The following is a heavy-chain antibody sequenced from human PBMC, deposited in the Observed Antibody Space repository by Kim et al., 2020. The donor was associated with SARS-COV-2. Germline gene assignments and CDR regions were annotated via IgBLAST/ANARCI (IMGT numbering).Heavy chain of an antibody. CDR2: VYYTGRG. V-gene: IGHV4-39*01. D-gene: IGHD3-10*01. J-gene: IGHJ3*02. Sequence: SETLSLTCTVSSGSISSSGYFWGWLRQPPGKRLEWIVTVYYTGRGDYNPSLQSRATISVDTFKNQFSLKLNSVTAADTALYYCARQNNAIRKAGAFDIWGPGTTLTVSS. CDR3: ARQNNAIRKAGAFDI. CDR1: SGSISSSGYF.